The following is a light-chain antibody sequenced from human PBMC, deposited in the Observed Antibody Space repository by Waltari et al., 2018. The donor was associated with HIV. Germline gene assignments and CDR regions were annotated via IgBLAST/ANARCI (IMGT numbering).Light chain of an antibody. CDR1: QGISKY. CDR3: QKYNSAPWA. J-gene: IGKJ1*01. V-gene: IGKV1-27*01. CDR2: HAS. Sequence: VQMTQSPSSLSASVGDRVTISCRANQGISKYLAWYQQKPGKGPELLIYHASTLRSGVPSRFSGSGSGTDFTLTISRLHPEDVATYYCQKYNSAPWAFGHGTKVEVK.